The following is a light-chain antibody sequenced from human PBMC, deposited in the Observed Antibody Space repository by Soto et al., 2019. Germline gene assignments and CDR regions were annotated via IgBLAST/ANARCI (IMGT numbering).Light chain of an antibody. CDR2: GAS. CDR3: QQYGGSPRT. J-gene: IGKJ1*01. Sequence: EIVLKHSPGTLSLSPCERAALSCSASQSVTKPLAWYQQKPGQAPMLLIYGASSRATGIPDRFSGSGSGTDFTLTISRLEPEDFAVYYCQQYGGSPRTFGQGTKV. V-gene: IGKV3-20*01. CDR1: QSVTKP.